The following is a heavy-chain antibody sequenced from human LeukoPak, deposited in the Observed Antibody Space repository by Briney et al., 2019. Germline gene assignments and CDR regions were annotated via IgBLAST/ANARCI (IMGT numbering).Heavy chain of an antibody. CDR2: IYSGGST. CDR1: GFTVSSNY. CDR3: ARVRPPAAGIH. Sequence: QPGGSLRLSCAASGFTVSSNYMSSVRQAPGKGLGWVSVIYSGGSTYYADPVKGRFTISRDNSKNTLYLQMNSLRAEDTAVYYCARVRPPAAGIHWGQGTLVTVSS. J-gene: IGHJ4*02. V-gene: IGHV3-66*02. D-gene: IGHD6-13*01.